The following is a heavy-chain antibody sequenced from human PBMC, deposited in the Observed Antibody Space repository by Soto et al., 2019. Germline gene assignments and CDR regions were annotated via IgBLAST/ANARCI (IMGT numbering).Heavy chain of an antibody. CDR3: AKIETRIVVVPANAFDI. CDR1: GFTFSSYA. V-gene: IGHV3-23*01. D-gene: IGHD2-2*01. CDR2: ISGSGGST. J-gene: IGHJ3*02. Sequence: GGSLRLSCAASGFTFSSYAMSWVRQAPGKGLEWVSAISGSGGSTYYADSVKGRFTISRDNSKNTLYLQMNSLRAEDTAVYYCAKIETRIVVVPANAFDIWGQGTMVTVSS.